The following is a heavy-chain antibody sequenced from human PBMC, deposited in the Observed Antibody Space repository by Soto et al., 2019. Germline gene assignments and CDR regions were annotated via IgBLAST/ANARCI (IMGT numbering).Heavy chain of an antibody. CDR3: TREAGYCSRTSCYRRAFDS. Sequence: EVRLVESGGDLVQPGGSLRLSCAASGFTFSSHWMHWVRRVPGKGLVWVSHINTDGGITGYADSVKGRFTISRDNAKNTLYLQMNGLRVEHTSVYYCTREAGYCSRTSCYRRAFDSWGQGTMVTVSS. V-gene: IGHV3-74*01. D-gene: IGHD2-2*01. CDR2: INTDGGIT. CDR1: GFTFSSHW. J-gene: IGHJ3*02.